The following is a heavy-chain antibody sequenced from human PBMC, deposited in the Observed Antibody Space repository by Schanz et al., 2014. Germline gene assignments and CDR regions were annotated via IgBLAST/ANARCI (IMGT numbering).Heavy chain of an antibody. CDR1: GFTFSSYG. Sequence: KLVESGGGVVQPGRSLRLSCAASGFTFSSYGMHWVRQVRGKGLEWVAVVCYDGSKKYYADSVKGRFTTSRDNGEDTTYLQMNSLRVEDTGVYYCARVRGSGSYSFHYLDLWGQGTLVTVAS. V-gene: IGHV3-33*01. CDR2: VCYDGSKK. CDR3: ARVRGSGSYSFHYLDL. J-gene: IGHJ4*02. D-gene: IGHD1-26*01.